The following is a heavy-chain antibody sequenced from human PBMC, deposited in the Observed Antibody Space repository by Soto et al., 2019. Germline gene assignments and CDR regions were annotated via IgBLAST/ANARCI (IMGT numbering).Heavy chain of an antibody. CDR3: ARDRGYNCYDY. V-gene: IGHV3-7*01. J-gene: IGHJ4*02. CDR1: GFTFSTSW. D-gene: IGHD2-21*01. Sequence: GGSLRLSCAASGFTFSTSWMNWVRQAPGKGLEWVAGIKEDGSEKYYVDSVKGRFTISRDNVGNSLYLQMNGLRGEDTAVYFCARDRGYNCYDYWGPGTLVTVS. CDR2: IKEDGSEK.